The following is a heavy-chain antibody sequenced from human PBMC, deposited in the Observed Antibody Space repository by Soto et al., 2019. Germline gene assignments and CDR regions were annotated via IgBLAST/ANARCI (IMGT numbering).Heavy chain of an antibody. J-gene: IGHJ6*02. Sequence: GGSLRLSCAASGFAISDNYMTWVRQAPGKGLEWVSVIYSVSGTFYADSVKGRFTISRDNSKNTVYLQMNSLRAEDRAVYYCAREKDGMDVWGQGTTVTVSS. CDR3: AREKDGMDV. CDR2: IYSVSGT. V-gene: IGHV3-53*01. CDR1: GFAISDNY.